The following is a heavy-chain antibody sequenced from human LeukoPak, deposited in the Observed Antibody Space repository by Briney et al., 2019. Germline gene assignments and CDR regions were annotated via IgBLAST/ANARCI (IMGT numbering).Heavy chain of an antibody. CDR1: GFTFSTYA. J-gene: IGHJ4*02. CDR3: ARDPLYYDSSGYSY. Sequence: PGGSLRLSCAASGFTFSTYAMSWVRQAPGKGLEWVSVVSGTGGRTYYADSVKGRFTISRDNSKNTLYLQMNSLRAEDTAVYYCARDPLYYDSSGYSYWGQGTLVTVSS. CDR2: VSGTGGRT. D-gene: IGHD3-22*01. V-gene: IGHV3-23*01.